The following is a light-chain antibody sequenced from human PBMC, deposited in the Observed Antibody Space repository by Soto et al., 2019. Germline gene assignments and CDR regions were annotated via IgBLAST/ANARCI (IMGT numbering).Light chain of an antibody. CDR2: DNN. Sequence: QSVLTQPPSVSGAPGQRVTISCSGSSSNIGNNYVSWYQQLPETAPKLLIYDNNKRPSGIPDRFSGSKSGTSGTLDIPGLQAGDEADYYCATWDYSLTGEVFGGGTKLTVL. V-gene: IGLV1-51*01. CDR3: ATWDYSLTGEV. J-gene: IGLJ2*01. CDR1: SSNIGNNY.